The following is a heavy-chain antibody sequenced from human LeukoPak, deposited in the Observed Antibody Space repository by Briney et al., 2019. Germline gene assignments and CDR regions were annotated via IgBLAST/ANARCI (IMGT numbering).Heavy chain of an antibody. CDR1: GFSRRTSGMG. J-gene: IGHJ4*02. V-gene: IGHV2-70*01. CDR3: ALLQRPSGYFDY. Sequence: SGPTLMHPTQTLTLTCTFSGFSRRTSGMGVSGIRQPPGKALEWLSLIDWDEDKYYNTSRKTRLTISKDTSKLQVVLTMTNMDPVDTATYYCALLQRPSGYFDYWGQGTLVTVSS. CDR2: IDWDEDK. D-gene: IGHD6-25*01.